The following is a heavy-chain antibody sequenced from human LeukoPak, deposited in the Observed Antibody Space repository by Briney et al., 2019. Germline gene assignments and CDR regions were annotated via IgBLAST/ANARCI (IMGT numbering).Heavy chain of an antibody. Sequence: ASVKLSCKASGYTFTSYDINWVRQATGQGLEWMGWMNPNSGNTGYAQKFQGRVTMTRNTSISTAYMELSSLRSEDTAVYYCARAKRSWYLPSSWFDPWGQGTLVTVSS. CDR3: ARAKRSWYLPSSWFDP. CDR2: MNPNSGNT. V-gene: IGHV1-8*01. D-gene: IGHD6-13*01. CDR1: GYTFTSYD. J-gene: IGHJ5*02.